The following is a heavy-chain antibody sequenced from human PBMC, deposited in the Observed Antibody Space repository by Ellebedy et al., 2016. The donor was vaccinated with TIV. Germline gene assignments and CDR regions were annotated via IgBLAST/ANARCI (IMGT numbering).Heavy chain of an antibody. D-gene: IGHD3-10*01. J-gene: IGHJ3*02. CDR2: VSSSGSTI. Sequence: GESLKISCAASGFTFSDYYMSWIRQVPGKGLEWVSYVSSSGSTIYYADSVKGRFTISRDDAENALYLQMNGLRAGDTAVYYCARGGYYGSGSSSGLDIWGQGTMVTVSS. CDR1: GFTFSDYY. V-gene: IGHV3-11*01. CDR3: ARGGYYGSGSSSGLDI.